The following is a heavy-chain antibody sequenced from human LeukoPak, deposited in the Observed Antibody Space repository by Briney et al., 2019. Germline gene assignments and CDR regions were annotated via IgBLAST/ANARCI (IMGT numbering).Heavy chain of an antibody. J-gene: IGHJ4*02. CDR2: IRYDGNNK. V-gene: IGHV3-30*02. Sequence: GGSLRLSCAASGFTFRSYGMHWVRQAPGKGLEWVAFIRYDGNNKYYADSVKGRLTICRDNSKNTVYLQMNSLRAEDTAVYYCAKDPTHFRVWDDYDNTRLNYWGQGTLVTVSS. D-gene: IGHD3-22*01. CDR1: GFTFRSYG. CDR3: AKDPTHFRVWDDYDNTRLNY.